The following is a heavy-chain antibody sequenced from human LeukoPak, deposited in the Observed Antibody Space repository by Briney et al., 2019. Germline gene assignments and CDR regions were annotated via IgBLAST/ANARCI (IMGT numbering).Heavy chain of an antibody. CDR2: ISAYNGNT. J-gene: IGHJ4*02. CDR1: GYTFTSYG. Sequence: EASVKVSCKASGYTFTSYGISWVRQAPGQGLEWMGWISAYNGNTNYAQKLQGRVTMTTDTSTSTAYMEPRSLRSDDTAVYYCARDRTITMVRGVITKMAYWGQGTLVTVSS. D-gene: IGHD3-10*01. CDR3: ARDRTITMVRGVITKMAY. V-gene: IGHV1-18*01.